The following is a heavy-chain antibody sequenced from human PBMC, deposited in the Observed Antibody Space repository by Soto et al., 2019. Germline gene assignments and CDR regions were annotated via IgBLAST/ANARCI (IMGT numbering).Heavy chain of an antibody. J-gene: IGHJ6*02. V-gene: IGHV3-30*18. Sequence: QVQLVESGGGVVQPGRSLRLSCAASGFTFSSYGMHWVRQAPGKGLEWVAVISYDGSNKYYADSVKGRFTISRDNSKNTLYLQMNSLRAEDTAVYYCAKERHDYGDYGMDVWGQGTTVTVSS. CDR3: AKERHDYGDYGMDV. CDR2: ISYDGSNK. D-gene: IGHD4-17*01. CDR1: GFTFSSYG.